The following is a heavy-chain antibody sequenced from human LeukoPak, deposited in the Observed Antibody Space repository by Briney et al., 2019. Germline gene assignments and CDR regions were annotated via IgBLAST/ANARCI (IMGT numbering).Heavy chain of an antibody. V-gene: IGHV4-34*01. D-gene: IGHD6-19*01. CDR2: INHSGST. CDR3: ARHLGGYSSGSDY. CDR1: GGSFSGYY. Sequence: PSETLSLTCAVHGGSFSGYYWSWIRQPPGKGLEWIGEINHSGSTNYNPSLKSRVTISVDTSKNQFSLKLSSVTAADTAVYYCARHLGGYSSGSDYWGQGTLVTVSS. J-gene: IGHJ4*02.